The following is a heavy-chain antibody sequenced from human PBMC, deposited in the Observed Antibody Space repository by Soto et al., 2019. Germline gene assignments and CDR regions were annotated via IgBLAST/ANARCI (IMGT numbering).Heavy chain of an antibody. J-gene: IGHJ6*02. Sequence: QVQLVQSGAEVKKPGSSVKVSRKASGGTFSSYAISWVRQAPGQGLEWMGGIIPIFGTANYAQKFQGRVTITADESTSTAYMELSSLRSEDTAVYYCAREGERLRRHYYGMDVWGQGTTVTVSS. D-gene: IGHD4-17*01. CDR3: AREGERLRRHYYGMDV. CDR2: IIPIFGTA. V-gene: IGHV1-69*12. CDR1: GGTFSSYA.